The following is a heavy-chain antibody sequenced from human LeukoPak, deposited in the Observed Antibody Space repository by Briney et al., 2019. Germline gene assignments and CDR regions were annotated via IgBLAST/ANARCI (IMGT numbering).Heavy chain of an antibody. CDR3: AKDLGGGQLRYFDWSYEADAFDI. D-gene: IGHD3-9*01. V-gene: IGHV3-23*01. CDR1: GLTFSSYS. CDR2: ISGSGGST. J-gene: IGHJ3*02. Sequence: GGSLRLSCVVSGLTFSSYSMNWVRQAPGKGLEWVSAISGSGGSTYYADSVKGRFTISRDNSKNTLYLQMNSLRAEDTAVYYCAKDLGGGQLRYFDWSYEADAFDIWGQGTMVTVSS.